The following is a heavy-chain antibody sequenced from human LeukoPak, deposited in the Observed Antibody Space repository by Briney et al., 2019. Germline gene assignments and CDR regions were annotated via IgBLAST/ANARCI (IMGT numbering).Heavy chain of an antibody. J-gene: IGHJ4*02. Sequence: GASVKVSCKASGYTFTSYAMHWVRQAPGQRLEWMGWINAGNGNTKYSQEFQGRVTITRDTSASTAYMELSSLRSEDMAVYYCARPMSRYYYDSSGYYHLDYWGQGTLVNVSS. CDR3: ARPMSRYYYDSSGYYHLDY. CDR2: INAGNGNT. D-gene: IGHD3-22*01. CDR1: GYTFTSYA. V-gene: IGHV1-3*03.